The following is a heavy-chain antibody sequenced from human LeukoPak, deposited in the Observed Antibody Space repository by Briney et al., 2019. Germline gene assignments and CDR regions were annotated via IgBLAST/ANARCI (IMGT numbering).Heavy chain of an antibody. CDR2: ISSSGSTI. Sequence: GGSLRLSCAASGFTFSDYYMSWIRQAPGKGLERVSYISSSGSTIYYADSVKGRFTISRDNAKNSLYLQMNSLRAEDTAVYYCARAPPPLDCSSTSCPFDYWGQGTLVTVSS. CDR1: GFTFSDYY. V-gene: IGHV3-11*04. CDR3: ARAPPPLDCSSTSCPFDY. J-gene: IGHJ4*02. D-gene: IGHD2-2*01.